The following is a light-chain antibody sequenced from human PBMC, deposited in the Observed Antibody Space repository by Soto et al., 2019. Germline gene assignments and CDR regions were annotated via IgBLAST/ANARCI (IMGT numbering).Light chain of an antibody. V-gene: IGKV4-1*01. CDR1: QSVLYTNNKNY. CDR2: WAS. CDR3: HQYYTTPLT. J-gene: IGKJ2*01. Sequence: DILMTQSPGSLTVSLGERATINCKTSQSVLYTNNKNYLGWFQQKPGQPPKLLVSWASTRESWVPDRFSGSGSGTDFTLTISSLQAEDVALYYCHQYYTTPLTFGQGTKLQIK.